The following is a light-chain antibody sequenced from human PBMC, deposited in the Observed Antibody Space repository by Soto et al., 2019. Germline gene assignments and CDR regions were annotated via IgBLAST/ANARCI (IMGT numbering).Light chain of an antibody. J-gene: IGLJ3*02. CDR1: SSAVGGYKY. V-gene: IGLV2-14*01. CDR2: EVT. CDR3: VSVTTSRILV. Sequence: QSALTQPASVSGSPGQSITISCTGTSSAVGGYKYVSWYQHHPGKVPKLIIYEVTNRPSGVSSRFSGSKSGSTASLTISGLLPEDEADYYCVSVTTSRILVFGGGTKLTVL.